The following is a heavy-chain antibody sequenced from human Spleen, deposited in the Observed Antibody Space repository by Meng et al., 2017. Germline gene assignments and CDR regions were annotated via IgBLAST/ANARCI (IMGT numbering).Heavy chain of an antibody. CDR1: GLTLSSYA. CDR2: ISDSGGGSRT. V-gene: IGHV3-23*01. D-gene: IGHD3-10*01. CDR3: AKDVRGLWFGEIDH. Sequence: GESLKISCAASGLTLSSYAMSWVRQAPGKGLEWVSTISDSGGGSRTYYADSVRGRFTISRDNSRNTLYLPMHSLGAEDTAIYYCAKDVRGLWFGEIDHWGQGTLVTVSS. J-gene: IGHJ4*02.